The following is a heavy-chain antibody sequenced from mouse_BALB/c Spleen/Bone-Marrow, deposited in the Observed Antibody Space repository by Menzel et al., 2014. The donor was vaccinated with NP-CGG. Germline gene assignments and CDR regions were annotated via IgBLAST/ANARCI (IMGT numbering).Heavy chain of an antibody. D-gene: IGHD2-10*02. V-gene: IGHV7-1*02. CDR2: SRNKAKHYTT. Sequence: EVMLVESGGGLVQPGDSLRLSCATSGFTFSDFYMEWVRQPPGKRLEWIAASRNKAKHYTTEYSASVKGRFIVSRDTSQSILYPQMNALRAEDTAIYYCARDVGYGNYFVYWGQGTPVTVSA. J-gene: IGHJ3*01. CDR3: ARDVGYGNYFVY. CDR1: GFTFSDFY.